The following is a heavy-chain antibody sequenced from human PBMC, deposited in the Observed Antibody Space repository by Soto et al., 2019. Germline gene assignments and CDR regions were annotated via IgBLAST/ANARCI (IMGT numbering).Heavy chain of an antibody. J-gene: IGHJ4*02. CDR1: GGTFSSYS. V-gene: IGHV1-69*01. D-gene: IGHD1-26*01. CDR2: IIPIFGTA. Sequence: QVQLVQSGAEVKKPGSSVKVSCKASGGTFSSYSINWVRQAPGQGLEWMGEIIPIFGTANYAQKFQGRVTITADESTSTAYMALSSLRSEDTAVYYCARDGGRHSGGSDYWGQGTLVTVSS. CDR3: ARDGGRHSGGSDY.